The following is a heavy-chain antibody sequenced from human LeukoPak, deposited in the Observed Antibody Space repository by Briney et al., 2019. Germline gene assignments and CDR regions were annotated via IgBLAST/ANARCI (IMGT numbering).Heavy chain of an antibody. CDR1: GDSVSSNSAA. J-gene: IGHJ4*02. V-gene: IGHV6-1*01. CDR2: TYYRSKWYN. D-gene: IGHD3-22*01. CDR3: ARLNYYDSSGYYFGYYFDY. Sequence: SQTLSLTCGISGDSVSSNSAAWNWIRQSPSRGLEWLERTYYRSKWYNDYAVSVKSRITINPDTSKNQFSLQLNSVTPEDTAVYYCARLNYYDSSGYYFGYYFDYWGQGTLVTVSS.